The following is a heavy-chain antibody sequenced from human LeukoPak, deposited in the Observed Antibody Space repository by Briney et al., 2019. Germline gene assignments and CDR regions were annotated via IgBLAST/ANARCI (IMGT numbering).Heavy chain of an antibody. CDR1: GFTFSSYE. J-gene: IGHJ6*03. CDR2: ISSSGSTI. Sequence: GGSLRLSCAASGFTFSSYETNWVRQAPGKGLEWVSYISSSGSTIYYADSVKGRFSISRDNAKNSLYLQMNSLRAEDTAVYYCARFGSSSWGDYYYYYMDVWGKGTTVTISS. V-gene: IGHV3-48*03. D-gene: IGHD6-13*01. CDR3: ARFGSSSWGDYYYYYMDV.